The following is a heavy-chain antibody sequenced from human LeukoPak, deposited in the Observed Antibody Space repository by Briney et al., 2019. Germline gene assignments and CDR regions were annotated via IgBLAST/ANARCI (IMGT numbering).Heavy chain of an antibody. Sequence: GASVKVSCKASGYTFSSYGISWVRQAPGQGLEWMGWISGYTGNTNYAQNLQGRVTMTTGTSTSTAYMELRSLRSDDTALYYCARSSWFGGRSEWRWFDPWGQGTLVTVSS. D-gene: IGHD3-10*01. CDR2: ISGYTGNT. CDR1: GYTFSSYG. CDR3: ARSSWFGGRSEWRWFDP. J-gene: IGHJ5*02. V-gene: IGHV1-18*01.